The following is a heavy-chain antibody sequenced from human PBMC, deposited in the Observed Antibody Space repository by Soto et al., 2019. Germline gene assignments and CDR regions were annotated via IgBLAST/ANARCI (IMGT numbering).Heavy chain of an antibody. Sequence: PSETRSLTCTVSGGSISRKTYYGFCIRQPPGKGMEWIGRVYNTGGTIYNQSFQSRVTKSEDTSRNQLTLRMNSMTAADTAIYYCARHHDAGYYFDYWGQGTQVTVS. CDR1: GGSISRKTYY. CDR3: ARHHDAGYYFDY. J-gene: IGHJ4*02. CDR2: VYNTGGT. V-gene: IGHV4-39*01.